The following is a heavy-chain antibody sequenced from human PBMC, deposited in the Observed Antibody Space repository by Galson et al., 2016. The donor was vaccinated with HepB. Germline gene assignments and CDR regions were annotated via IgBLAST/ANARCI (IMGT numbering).Heavy chain of an antibody. D-gene: IGHD3/OR15-3a*01. CDR1: GFTFTAYG. J-gene: IGHJ3*02. CDR3: AREHDIWTSYAFDI. CDR2: INVGNGNT. Sequence: SVKVSCKASGFTFTAYGISWVRQAPGQRLEWMGWINVGNGNTKYSEKFQGRVTITRDTSASTVYMELSSLRSEDTAVYYCAREHDIWTSYAFDIWGQGTMFTVSS. V-gene: IGHV1-3*01.